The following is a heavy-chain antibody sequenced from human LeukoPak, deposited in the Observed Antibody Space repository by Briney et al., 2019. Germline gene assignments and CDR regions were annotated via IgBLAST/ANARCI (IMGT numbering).Heavy chain of an antibody. CDR1: GYTFTGYA. Sequence: ASVKVSCKASGYTFTGYAMHWVRQAPGQRLEWMGWINAGNGNTKYSQKFQGRVTITRDTSASTAYMELSSLRSEDTAVYYCARESQLWVFDYWGQGTLVTVSS. CDR3: ARESQLWVFDY. J-gene: IGHJ4*02. D-gene: IGHD5-18*01. CDR2: INAGNGNT. V-gene: IGHV1-3*01.